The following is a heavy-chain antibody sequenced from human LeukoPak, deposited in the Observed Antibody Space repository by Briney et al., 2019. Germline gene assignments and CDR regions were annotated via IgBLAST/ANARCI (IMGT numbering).Heavy chain of an antibody. CDR3: ARGTTGTVYAGYFDY. D-gene: IGHD1-1*01. V-gene: IGHV3-11*04. CDR2: ISRSGSTI. CDR1: GFTFSDYY. Sequence: PGGSLRLSCAASGFTFSDYYMRWIRQAPGKGLEWVSYISRSGSTIYYADSVKGRFTISRDNAKNSLYLQIDSLRAEDSAVYYCARGTTGTVYAGYFDYWGQGTLVTVSS. J-gene: IGHJ4*02.